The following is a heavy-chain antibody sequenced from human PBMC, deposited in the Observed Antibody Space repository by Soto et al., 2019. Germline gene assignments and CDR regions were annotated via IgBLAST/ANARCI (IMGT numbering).Heavy chain of an antibody. CDR1: GGSFSGYY. CDR2: INHSGST. CDR3: VSWEYSNSYNWFDP. D-gene: IGHD6-13*01. Sequence: SETLSLTCAVYGGSFSGYYWTWIRQPPETRLEWIGEINHSGSTDYTPSLKSRVTISVDTSKNTLYLQMNTLRTEDTAVYFCVSWEYSNSYNWFDPWGQGTLVTVSS. J-gene: IGHJ5*02. V-gene: IGHV4-34*01.